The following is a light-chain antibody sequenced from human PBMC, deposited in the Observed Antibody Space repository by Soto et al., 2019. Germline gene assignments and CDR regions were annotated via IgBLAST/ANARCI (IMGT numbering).Light chain of an antibody. CDR1: QSVSSRY. CDR3: QQYGNKPWT. Sequence: EIVLTQSPGTLSLSPGERATLSCRASQSVSSRYVAWYQQKPGQAPRLLIHGASSRATGIPDRFSGSGSGTDFTLKISRLETEDCAVFYCQQYGNKPWTFGQGTKVEIK. V-gene: IGKV3-20*01. CDR2: GAS. J-gene: IGKJ1*01.